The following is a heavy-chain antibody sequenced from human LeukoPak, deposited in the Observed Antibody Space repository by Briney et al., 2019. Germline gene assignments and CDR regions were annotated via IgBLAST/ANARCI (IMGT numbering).Heavy chain of an antibody. D-gene: IGHD3-16*01. CDR3: AKDWAGTIDY. V-gene: IGHV3-30*02. CDR2: IRYDGSNK. J-gene: IGHJ4*02. CDR1: GFTFSSYA. Sequence: PGRSLRLSCAASGFTFSSYAMHWVRQAPGKGLEWVAFIRYDGSNKYYADSVKGRFTISRDNSKNTLYLQMNSLRAEDTAVYYCAKDWAGTIDYWGQGTLVTVSS.